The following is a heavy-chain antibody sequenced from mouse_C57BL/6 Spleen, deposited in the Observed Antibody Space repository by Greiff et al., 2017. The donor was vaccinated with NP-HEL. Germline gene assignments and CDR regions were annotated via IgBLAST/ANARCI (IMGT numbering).Heavy chain of an antibody. CDR3: ARAYYDYDDAMDY. Sequence: QVQLQQSGAELVKPGASVKLSCKASGYTFTSYWMHWVKQRPGQGLEWIGMIHPNSGSTNYNEKFKSKATLTVDKSSSTAYMQLSSLTSEDSAVYYCARAYYDYDDAMDYWGQGTSVTVSS. CDR1: GYTFTSYW. V-gene: IGHV1-64*01. CDR2: IHPNSGST. J-gene: IGHJ4*01. D-gene: IGHD2-4*01.